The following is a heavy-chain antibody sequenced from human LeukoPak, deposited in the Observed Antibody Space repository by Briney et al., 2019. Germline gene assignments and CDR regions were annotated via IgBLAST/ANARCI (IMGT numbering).Heavy chain of an antibody. CDR3: ARADSSSWYGGYFDY. D-gene: IGHD6-13*01. V-gene: IGHV4-59*01. J-gene: IGHJ4*02. CDR1: GGSISNYY. CDR2: IYYSGST. Sequence: SETLSLTCTVSGGSISNYYWSWIRQPPGKGLEWIWYIYYSGSTNYNPSLKSRVTISVDTSKNQFSLKLSSVTAADTAVYYCARADSSSWYGGYFDYWGQGTLVTVSS.